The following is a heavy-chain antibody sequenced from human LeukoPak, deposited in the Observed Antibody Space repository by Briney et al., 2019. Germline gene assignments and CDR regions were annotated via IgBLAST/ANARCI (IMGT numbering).Heavy chain of an antibody. V-gene: IGHV3-48*02. CDR3: AGSYYNVFDY. J-gene: IGHJ4*02. Sequence: GGSLRLSCEASKFTFSLYNMNWVRQAPGKGLEWVSYISSSSTTIYYADSVKGRFTISRDNAKSSLFLQMNSLRDEDTAVYYCAGSYYNVFDYWGQGTLVTVSS. D-gene: IGHD3-10*01. CDR1: KFTFSLYN. CDR2: ISSSSTTI.